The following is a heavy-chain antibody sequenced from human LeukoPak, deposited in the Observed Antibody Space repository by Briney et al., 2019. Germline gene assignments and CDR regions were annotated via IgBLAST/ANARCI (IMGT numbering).Heavy chain of an antibody. CDR3: ARGGSSGWYFDY. V-gene: IGHV3-21*01. CDR1: GFTFSSYS. J-gene: IGHJ4*02. CDR2: ISSSSSYI. Sequence: GGSLRLSCATSGFTFSSYSTNWVRQAPGKGLEWVSSISSSSSYIYYADSVKGRFTISRDNAKNSLYLQMNSLRAEDTAVYYCARGGSSGWYFDYWGQGTLVTVSS. D-gene: IGHD6-19*01.